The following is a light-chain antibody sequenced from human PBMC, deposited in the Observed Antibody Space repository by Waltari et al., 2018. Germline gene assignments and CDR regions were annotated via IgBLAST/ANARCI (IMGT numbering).Light chain of an antibody. CDR2: GAS. J-gene: IGKJ1*01. CDR3: LQDYSYPWT. CDR1: QAIRND. V-gene: IGKV1-6*01. Sequence: PSSLSAVVGDRLPITCRASQAIRNDLSWYQQKPGQAPKLLIYGASFLQRGVPSRFSGSGSGTDFILTISSLQPEDFATYYCLQDYSYPWTFGQGTNVDI.